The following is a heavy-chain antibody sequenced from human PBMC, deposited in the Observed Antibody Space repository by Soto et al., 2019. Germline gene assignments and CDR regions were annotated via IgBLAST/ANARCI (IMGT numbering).Heavy chain of an antibody. D-gene: IGHD6-19*01. J-gene: IGHJ6*02. CDR1: GGSFSGYY. Sequence: SETLSLTCAVYGGSFSGYYWSWIRQPPGKGLEWIGEINHSGSTNYNPSLKSRVTISVETSKNQFSLKLSSVTAADTAVYYCASKASSSGWYTWMPYYYGMDVWGQGTTVT. V-gene: IGHV4-34*01. CDR2: INHSGST. CDR3: ASKASSSGWYTWMPYYYGMDV.